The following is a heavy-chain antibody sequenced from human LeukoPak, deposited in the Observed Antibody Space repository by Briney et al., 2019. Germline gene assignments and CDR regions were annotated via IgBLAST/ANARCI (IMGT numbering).Heavy chain of an antibody. Sequence: KPSETLSLTCTVSGGSISSYYWSWIRQPPGKGLEWIGYIYYSGSTNYNPSLKSRVTISVDTSKNQFSLTLSSVTAADTAVYYCARRSLFYCSSTSCFRGSYYYGMDVWGQGTTVTVSS. CDR2: IYYSGST. CDR1: GGSISSYY. V-gene: IGHV4-59*08. J-gene: IGHJ6*02. D-gene: IGHD2-2*01. CDR3: ARRSLFYCSSTSCFRGSYYYGMDV.